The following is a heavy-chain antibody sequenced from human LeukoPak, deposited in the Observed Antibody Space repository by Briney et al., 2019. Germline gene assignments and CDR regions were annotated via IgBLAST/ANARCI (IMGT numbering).Heavy chain of an antibody. CDR1: GGSISSYY. CDR2: IYYSGST. V-gene: IGHV4-59*08. Sequence: SETLSLTCTVSGGSISSYYWSWIRQPPGKGLERIGYIYYSGSTNYNPSLKSRVTISVDTSKNQFSLNLSSVTAADTAVYYCARHGEISGWYVRWFDPWGQGTLVTVSS. J-gene: IGHJ5*02. CDR3: ARHGEISGWYVRWFDP. D-gene: IGHD6-19*01.